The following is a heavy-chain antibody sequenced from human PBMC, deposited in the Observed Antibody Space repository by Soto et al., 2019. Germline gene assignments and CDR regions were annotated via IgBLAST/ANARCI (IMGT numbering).Heavy chain of an antibody. CDR2: INAGNGNT. D-gene: IGHD3-10*01. J-gene: IGHJ6*02. CDR1: GSTFTSYA. CDR3: ASSRITMVPYGMDV. Sequence: ASVKVSCKASGSTFTSYAMHWVRQAPGQRLEWMGWINAGNGNTKYSQKFQGRVTITRDTSASTAYMELSSLRSEDTAVYYCASSRITMVPYGMDVWGQGTTVTVSS. V-gene: IGHV1-3*01.